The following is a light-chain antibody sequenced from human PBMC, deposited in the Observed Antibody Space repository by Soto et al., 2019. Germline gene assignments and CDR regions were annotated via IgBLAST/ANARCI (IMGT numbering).Light chain of an antibody. Sequence: QSALTQPASVSGSPGQSITISCTGTSSDVGGYNYVSWYQQHPGKAPKLMIYDVSNRPSGVSNRFSGSKSGNTASLTISGPQAEDEADYSCSSYTSSSTLWVFGGGTQLTVL. J-gene: IGLJ3*02. CDR3: SSYTSSSTLWV. V-gene: IGLV2-14*01. CDR1: SSDVGGYNY. CDR2: DVS.